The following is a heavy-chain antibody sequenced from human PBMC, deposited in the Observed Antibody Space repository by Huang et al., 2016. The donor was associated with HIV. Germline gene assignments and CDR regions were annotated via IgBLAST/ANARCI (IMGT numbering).Heavy chain of an antibody. J-gene: IGHJ4*02. CDR3: AREIDGSSGWEGWYFDY. V-gene: IGHV4-4*07. CDR2: IYTSGST. Sequence: QVQLQESGPGLVKPSETLSLTCTVSGVSISSYYWSWIRQPAGKGLEWIGRIYTSGSTTDNPSLKSRVTRSVDTSKNQFSRKLSAMTAADTAVYYCAREIDGSSGWEGWYFDYWGQGTLVTVSS. CDR1: GVSISSYY. D-gene: IGHD6-19*01.